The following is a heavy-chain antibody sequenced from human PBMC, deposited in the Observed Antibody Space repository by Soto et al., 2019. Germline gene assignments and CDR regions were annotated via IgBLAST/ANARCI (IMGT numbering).Heavy chain of an antibody. V-gene: IGHV3-33*01. CDR1: GFTFSSYG. J-gene: IGHJ4*02. D-gene: IGHD6-6*01. Sequence: PGGSLRLSCAASGFTFSSYGMHWVRQAPGKGLEWVAVIWYDGSNKYYADSAKGRFTISRDNSKNTLYLQMNSLRAEDTAVYYCARDQRTRSPYSSSSSFDYWGQGTLVTVSS. CDR3: ARDQRTRSPYSSSSSFDY. CDR2: IWYDGSNK.